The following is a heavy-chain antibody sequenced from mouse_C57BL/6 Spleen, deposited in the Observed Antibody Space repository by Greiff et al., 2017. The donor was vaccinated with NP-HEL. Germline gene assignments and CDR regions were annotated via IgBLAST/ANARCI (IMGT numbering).Heavy chain of an antibody. Sequence: EVKLMESGGGLVQPGGSLSLSCAASGFTFTDYYMSWVRQPPGKALEWLGFIRNKANGYTTEYSASVKGRFTISRDNSQSILYLQMNALRADDSATYYCARYKGWDFDYWGQGTTLTVSS. CDR1: GFTFTDYY. D-gene: IGHD3-3*01. J-gene: IGHJ2*01. CDR2: IRNKANGYTT. V-gene: IGHV7-3*01. CDR3: ARYKGWDFDY.